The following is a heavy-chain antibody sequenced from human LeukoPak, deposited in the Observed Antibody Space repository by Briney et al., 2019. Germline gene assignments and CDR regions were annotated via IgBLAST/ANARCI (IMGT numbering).Heavy chain of an antibody. CDR3: ARDSGYDYWFDP. J-gene: IGHJ5*02. CDR1: GGSISSYY. D-gene: IGHD5-12*01. Sequence: SETLSLTCTVSGGSISSYYWSWIRQPPGKGLEWIGYIYYSGSTNYTPSLKSRVTISVDTSKNQFSLKLSSVTAADTAVYYCARDSGYDYWFDPWGQGTLVTVSS. CDR2: IYYSGST. V-gene: IGHV4-59*01.